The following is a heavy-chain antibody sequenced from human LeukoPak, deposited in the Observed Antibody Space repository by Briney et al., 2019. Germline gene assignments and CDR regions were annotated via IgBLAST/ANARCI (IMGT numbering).Heavy chain of an antibody. CDR1: GGTFSSYA. CDR3: ASLKMVRGVIITGPHDY. CDR2: IIPIFGTA. D-gene: IGHD3-10*01. Sequence: RASVEVSCKASGGTFSSYAISWVRQAPGQGLEWMGGIIPIFGTANYAQKFQGRVTITADESTSTAYMELSSLRSEDTAVYYCASLKMVRGVIITGPHDYWGQGTLITVSS. J-gene: IGHJ4*02. V-gene: IGHV1-69*13.